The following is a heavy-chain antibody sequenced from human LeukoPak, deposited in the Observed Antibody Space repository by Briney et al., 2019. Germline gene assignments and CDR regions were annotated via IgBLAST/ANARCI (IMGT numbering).Heavy chain of an antibody. D-gene: IGHD3-10*01. CDR3: AKDYYGSGSYFYYYYYYMDV. Sequence: GGSLSLSCAASGFTFSSYWMHWVRQAPGKGLVWVSRINSDGSSTSYADSVKGRFTISRDNSKNSLYLQMNSLRAEDTALYFCAKDYYGSGSYFYYYYYYMDVWGKGTTVTVSS. CDR2: INSDGSST. CDR1: GFTFSSYW. V-gene: IGHV3-74*01. J-gene: IGHJ6*03.